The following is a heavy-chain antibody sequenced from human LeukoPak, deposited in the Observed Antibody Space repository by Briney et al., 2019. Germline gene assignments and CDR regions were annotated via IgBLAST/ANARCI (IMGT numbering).Heavy chain of an antibody. J-gene: IGHJ4*02. CDR2: ISHSGGT. V-gene: IGHV4-30-2*01. CDR1: GGSISSADYY. Sequence: PSQTLSLTCTVSGGSISSADYYWTWIRQPPGKGLEWIGYISHSGGTYYNSSLLSRVTISVDTSKNQFSLKLSSVTAADTAVYYCARDNYYDFWSGSLDYWGQGTLVTVSS. D-gene: IGHD3-3*01. CDR3: ARDNYYDFWSGSLDY.